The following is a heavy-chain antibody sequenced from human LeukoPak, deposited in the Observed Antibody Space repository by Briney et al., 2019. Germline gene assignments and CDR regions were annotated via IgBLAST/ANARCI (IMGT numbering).Heavy chain of an antibody. V-gene: IGHV1-2*02. CDR3: ARAGHDSSGYSFRPDY. Sequence: GASVKVSCKTSGYTFAGHHIHWVRQAPGQGLEWMGWINPSSGDTKYAQNFQDRVIMTRDTSISTAYMDLSRLSSDDTAIYYCARAGHDSSGYSFRPDYWGQGTLVTVSS. CDR2: INPSSGDT. D-gene: IGHD3-22*01. J-gene: IGHJ4*02. CDR1: GYTFAGHH.